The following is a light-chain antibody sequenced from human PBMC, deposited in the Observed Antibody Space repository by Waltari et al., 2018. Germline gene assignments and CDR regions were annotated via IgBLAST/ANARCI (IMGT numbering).Light chain of an antibody. Sequence: DIQMTQSPSTLSASVGDSVTITCRANQSISSWLAWYQQKPGKAPKLLIYKASSLERGVPSRFSGSGSGTEFTLTISSLQPDDFATYYCQQYNSYSYTFGQGTKLEIK. J-gene: IGKJ2*01. CDR1: QSISSW. V-gene: IGKV1-5*03. CDR2: KAS. CDR3: QQYNSYSYT.